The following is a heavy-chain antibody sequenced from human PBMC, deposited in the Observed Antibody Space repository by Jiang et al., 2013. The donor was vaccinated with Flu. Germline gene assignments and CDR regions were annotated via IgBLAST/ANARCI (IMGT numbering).Heavy chain of an antibody. CDR2: ISGSGGST. J-gene: IGHJ4*02. D-gene: IGHD6-19*01. CDR3: AKASWLGSLDC. CDR1: GFTFSSYA. V-gene: IGHV3-23*04. Sequence: VQLVESGGGLVQPGGSLRLSCAASGFTFSSYAMTWVRQAPGKGLEWVSGISGSGGSTHYADSVKGRFTISRDNSKNTLYLQMNTLRAEDTAVYYCAKASWLGSLDCWGQGTLVIVSS.